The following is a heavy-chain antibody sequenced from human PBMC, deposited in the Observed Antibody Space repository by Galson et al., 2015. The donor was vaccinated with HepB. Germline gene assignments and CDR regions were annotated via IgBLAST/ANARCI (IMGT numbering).Heavy chain of an antibody. Sequence: SVKVSCKASGGTFSSYTFSWVRQAPGQGLEWMGWINTDTGNPTYAPGFTGRFVFSLDTFVNTTYLQISSLRTDDSAIYYCARDRLHTMIRGTPTVRFVSWFDPWGQGTLVTVSS. CDR1: GGTFSSYT. CDR3: ARDRLHTMIRGTPTVRFVSWFDP. J-gene: IGHJ5*02. V-gene: IGHV7-4-1*01. D-gene: IGHD3-10*01. CDR2: INTDTGNP.